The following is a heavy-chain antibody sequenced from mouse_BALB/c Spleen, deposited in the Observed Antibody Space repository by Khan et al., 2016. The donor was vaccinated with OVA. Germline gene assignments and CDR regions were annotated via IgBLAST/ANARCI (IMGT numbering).Heavy chain of an antibody. CDR1: GFTFSTYG. Sequence: EVKLEESGGDVVKPGGSLKLSCAASGFTFSTYGMSWVRRTPDKRLEWVATVSTGGHYTYYPDTVKGRFTISRDNAKDTLYLQMSSLKSEDTAMFYCARLAYFYDSEGFAYWGQGTLVTVSA. D-gene: IGHD1-1*01. V-gene: IGHV5-6*02. CDR2: VSTGGHYT. J-gene: IGHJ3*01. CDR3: ARLAYFYDSEGFAY.